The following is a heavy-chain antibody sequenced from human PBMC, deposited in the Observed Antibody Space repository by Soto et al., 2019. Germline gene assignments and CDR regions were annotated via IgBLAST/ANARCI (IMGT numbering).Heavy chain of an antibody. D-gene: IGHD3-10*01. Sequence: GGSLRLSCTASGFTFGDYAMSWVRQAPGKGLEWVAVISYDGSNKYYADSVKGRFTISRDNSKNTVYLQMNSLRAEDSAVYYCARFTGGDWAWVRWFDPWGQGTLVAVS. CDR1: GFTFGDYA. V-gene: IGHV3-30-3*01. CDR2: ISYDGSNK. J-gene: IGHJ5*02. CDR3: ARFTGGDWAWVRWFDP.